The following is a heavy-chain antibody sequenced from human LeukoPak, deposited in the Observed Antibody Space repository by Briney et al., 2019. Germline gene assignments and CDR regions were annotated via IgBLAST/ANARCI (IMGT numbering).Heavy chain of an antibody. CDR2: IYHSGST. Sequence: PSQTLSLTCTVSGGSISSGGYYWSWIRQPPGKGLEWIGYIYHSGSTYYNPSLKSRVTISVDRSKNQFSLKLSSVTAADTAVYYCARIYSGTTGTTGNDYWGQGTLVTVSS. J-gene: IGHJ4*02. V-gene: IGHV4-30-2*01. D-gene: IGHD1-1*01. CDR1: GGSISSGGYY. CDR3: ARIYSGTTGTTGNDY.